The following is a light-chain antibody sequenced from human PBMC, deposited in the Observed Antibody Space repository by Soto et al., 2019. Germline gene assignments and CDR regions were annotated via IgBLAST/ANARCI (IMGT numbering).Light chain of an antibody. V-gene: IGKV3-20*01. CDR3: QQYGSSPRT. J-gene: IGKJ1*01. CDR1: QSVSSSY. Sequence: ENVLTQSPGTLSLSPGERATLSCRASQSVSSSYLAWYQQKPGQAPRLLIYGASSRATGIPDRFSGSGSGTDFTLTINRLEPEDFAVYYCQQYGSSPRTFGQGPRWKSN. CDR2: GAS.